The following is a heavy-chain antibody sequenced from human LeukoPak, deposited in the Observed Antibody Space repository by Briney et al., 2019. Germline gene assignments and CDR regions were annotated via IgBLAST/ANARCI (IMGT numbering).Heavy chain of an antibody. J-gene: IGHJ3*02. CDR3: ARLRKLQLDAFDI. CDR1: GGSISSYY. Sequence: SETLSLTCTVSGGSISSYYWSWIRQPPGKGLEWIGYIYYSGSTNYNPSLKSRVTISVDTSKNQFSLQLSSVTAADTAVYYCARLRKLQLDAFDIWGQGTMVTVSS. D-gene: IGHD1-1*01. CDR2: IYYSGST. V-gene: IGHV4-59*08.